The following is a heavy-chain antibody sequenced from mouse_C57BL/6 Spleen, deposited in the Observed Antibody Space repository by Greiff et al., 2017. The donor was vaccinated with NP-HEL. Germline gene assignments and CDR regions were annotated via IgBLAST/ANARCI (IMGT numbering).Heavy chain of an antibody. CDR2: INPSTGGT. V-gene: IGHV1-42*01. D-gene: IGHD1-1*01. Sequence: EVQLQESGPELVKPGASVKISCKASGYSFTGYYMNWVKQSPEKSLEWIGEINPSTGGTTYNQKFKAKATLTVDKSSSTAYMQLKSLTSEDSAVYYCARTFYYYGSSYVPDYWGQGTTLTVSS. J-gene: IGHJ2*01. CDR1: GYSFTGYY. CDR3: ARTFYYYGSSYVPDY.